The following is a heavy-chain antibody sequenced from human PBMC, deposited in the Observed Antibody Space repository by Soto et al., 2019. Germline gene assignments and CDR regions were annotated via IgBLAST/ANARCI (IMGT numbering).Heavy chain of an antibody. V-gene: IGHV3-74*01. CDR1: GFTFSIYW. Sequence: EVQLVESGGGLVQPGGSLRLSCAASGFTFSIYWMHWVRQAPGKGLMWVSRINSDGSSTNYADSVKGRFTISRDNAKNTLYRQVNSLRAEDTAVYYCARVPLLLLGATDYFDYWGQGALVTVSS. CDR2: INSDGSST. J-gene: IGHJ4*02. CDR3: ARVPLLLLGATDYFDY. D-gene: IGHD1-26*01.